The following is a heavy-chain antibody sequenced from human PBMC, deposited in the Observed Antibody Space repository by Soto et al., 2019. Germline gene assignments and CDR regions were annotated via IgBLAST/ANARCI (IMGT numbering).Heavy chain of an antibody. V-gene: IGHV4-59*08. Sequence: QVQLQQSGPGLVKPSETLSLTCSVSSGPTSSHNWGWIRQTPGRGLEWIGYVYSTGGTSYNPSLNSRVTRSAATSTTHISLTLTSVTAAATAVYYCVRQGIGNLHGLVDVWGLGNTVRVSS. CDR3: VRQGIGNLHGLVDV. D-gene: IGHD1-1*01. J-gene: IGHJ6*02. CDR1: SGPTSSHN. CDR2: VYSTGGT.